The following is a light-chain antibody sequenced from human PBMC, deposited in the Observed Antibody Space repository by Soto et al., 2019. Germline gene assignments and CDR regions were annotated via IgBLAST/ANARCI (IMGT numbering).Light chain of an antibody. CDR2: EVT. V-gene: IGLV2-14*01. CDR3: CSYTTSSTRV. CDR1: SSNFVGDKY. J-gene: IGLJ1*01. Sequence: QSVLTQPRSVSGSPGQSGAISCTGTSSNFVGDKYVAWYQKHPGKAPRLVIYEVTNRPSGVSNRFSGSKSGNTASLTISGLQAEDEADYYCCSYTTSSTRVFGAGTKVTVL.